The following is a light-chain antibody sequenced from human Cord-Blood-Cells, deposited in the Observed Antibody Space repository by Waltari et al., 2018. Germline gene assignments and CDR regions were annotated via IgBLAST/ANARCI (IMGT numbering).Light chain of an antibody. J-gene: IGKJ2*01. CDR3: MQGIHPPYT. V-gene: IGKV2-29*02. CDR2: EVS. Sequence: DIVMTQIQLSLSVTPGQAASIPCKCSQSILHSDGKTYLYWYLQKADQSPQHLIYEVSSRFSGVPDRFSGSGSGTDFTLKISRVEAEDVGVYYCMQGIHPPYTFGQGTKLEIK. CDR1: QSILHSDGKTY.